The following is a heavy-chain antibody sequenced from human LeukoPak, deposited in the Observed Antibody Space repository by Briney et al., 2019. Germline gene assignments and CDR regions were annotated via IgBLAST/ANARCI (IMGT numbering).Heavy chain of an antibody. V-gene: IGHV3-7*01. Sequence: GGSLRLSCAASGFTFSSYAMSWVRQAPGKGLGWVANIKQGGSEKYYVDSVKGRFTISRDNAKNSLYLQMNSLRAEDTALYYCARLRYNDFWSGHWKYYYYMDVWGKGTTVTVSS. D-gene: IGHD3-3*01. CDR3: ARLRYNDFWSGHWKYYYYMDV. J-gene: IGHJ6*03. CDR2: IKQGGSEK. CDR1: GFTFSSYA.